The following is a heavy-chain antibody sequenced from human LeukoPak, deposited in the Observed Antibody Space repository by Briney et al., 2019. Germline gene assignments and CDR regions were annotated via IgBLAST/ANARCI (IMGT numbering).Heavy chain of an antibody. CDR2: INHSGST. J-gene: IGHJ4*02. V-gene: IGHV4-34*01. CDR1: GGSFSGYY. CDR3: ARDNIAVAGRGYYFDY. D-gene: IGHD6-19*01. Sequence: SETLSLTCAVYGGSFSGYYWSWIRQPPGKGLEWIGEINHSGSTNYNPSLKSRVTISVDTSKNQFSLKLSSVTAADTAVYYCARDNIAVAGRGYYFDYWGQGTLVTVSS.